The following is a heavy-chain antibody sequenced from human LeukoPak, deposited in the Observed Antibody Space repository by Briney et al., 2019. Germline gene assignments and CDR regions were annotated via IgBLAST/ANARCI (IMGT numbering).Heavy chain of an antibody. V-gene: IGHV4-59*01. Sequence: SETLSLTCTVSGGSISSYYWSWIRQPPGKGLERIGYIYYSGSTNYNPSLKSRVTISVDTSKNQFSLKLSSVTAADTAVYYCARGRNPRVFYYYYGMDVWGQGTTVTVSS. CDR3: ARGRNPRVFYYYYGMDV. D-gene: IGHD1-14*01. CDR1: GGSISSYY. CDR2: IYYSGST. J-gene: IGHJ6*02.